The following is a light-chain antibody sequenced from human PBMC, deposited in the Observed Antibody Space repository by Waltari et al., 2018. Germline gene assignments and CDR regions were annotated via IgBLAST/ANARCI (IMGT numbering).Light chain of an antibody. Sequence: DIQMTQSPSSLSAPVGDRVTITCRASQSISSYLNWYQQKPGKAPKLLIYAASSLQSGVPSRVSGSGSGTDFTLTISSLQPEDFATYYCQQSYSTLWTFGQGTKVEIK. V-gene: IGKV1-39*01. CDR3: QQSYSTLWT. CDR1: QSISSY. J-gene: IGKJ1*01. CDR2: AAS.